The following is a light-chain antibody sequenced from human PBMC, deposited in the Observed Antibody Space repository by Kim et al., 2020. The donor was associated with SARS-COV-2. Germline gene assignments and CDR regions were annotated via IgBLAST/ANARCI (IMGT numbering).Light chain of an antibody. CDR2: GKN. V-gene: IGLV3-19*01. CDR3: SSRDSNDNVI. CDR1: SLRSYY. J-gene: IGLJ2*01. Sequence: VALGQTVRITCQGVSLRSYYATWYQQKPGQAPILVIYGKNNRPSGIPDRFSGSSSGNTASLTITGTQAGDEADYYCSSRDSNDNVIFGGGTQLTVL.